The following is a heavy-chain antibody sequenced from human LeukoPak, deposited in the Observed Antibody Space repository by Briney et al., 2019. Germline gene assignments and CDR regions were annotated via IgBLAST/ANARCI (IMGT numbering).Heavy chain of an antibody. V-gene: IGHV3-7*01. D-gene: IGHD6-19*01. CDR1: GFTFSDYY. J-gene: IGHJ5*02. Sequence: GGSLRLSYAASGFTFSDYYMSWIRQAPGKGLEWVAHIKPDGSEKNYVDSVKGRFTLFRDDAKNSVYLQMNSLRVEDTAVYYCARDSGSGGPWGQGTPVTVSS. CDR3: ARDSGSGGP. CDR2: IKPDGSEK.